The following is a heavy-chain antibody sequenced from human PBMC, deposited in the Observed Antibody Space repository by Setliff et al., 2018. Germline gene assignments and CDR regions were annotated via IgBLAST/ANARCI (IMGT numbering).Heavy chain of an antibody. D-gene: IGHD3-9*01. V-gene: IGHV3-48*01. CDR3: AKHGAYNDFLTGYNFYYDMDV. Sequence: GGSLRLSCAASGFTFSSYSMNWVRQAPGKGLEWVSYISSSSSTIYYADSVKGRFTISRDNSKNTLYLKMNSLGAEDTAVNYCAKHGAYNDFLTGYNFYYDMDVWGQGTTVTVSS. CDR2: ISSSSSTI. J-gene: IGHJ6*02. CDR1: GFTFSSYS.